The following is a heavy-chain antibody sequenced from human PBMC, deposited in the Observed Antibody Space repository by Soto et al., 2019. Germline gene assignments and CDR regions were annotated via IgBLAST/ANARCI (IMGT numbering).Heavy chain of an antibody. CDR1: GSPFSENH. CDR3: ATARRGTVSILTA. J-gene: IGHJ5*01. CDR2: LNXYSGDX. Sequence: XSVKVSCKASGSPFSENHIHWVRQAPGQVLECMGWLNXYSGDXTYATKYQGRXXLTRDKSXXNSYTELIGLKSHHTAVYYCATARRGTVSILTAWGQGTLVTVSS. D-gene: IGHD6-6*01. V-gene: IGHV1-2*02.